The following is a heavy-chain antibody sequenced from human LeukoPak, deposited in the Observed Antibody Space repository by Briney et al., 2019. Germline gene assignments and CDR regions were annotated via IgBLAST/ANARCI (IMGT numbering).Heavy chain of an antibody. J-gene: IGHJ5*02. V-gene: IGHV1-2*04. Sequence: ASVKVSCKASGYTFTSYDINWVRQATGQGLEWMGWINPNSGGTNYAQKFQGWVTMTRDTSISTAYMELSRLRSDDTAVYYCARTGDWFNWFDPWGQGTLVTVSS. CDR1: GYTFTSYD. CDR3: ARTGDWFNWFDP. CDR2: INPNSGGT. D-gene: IGHD3/OR15-3a*01.